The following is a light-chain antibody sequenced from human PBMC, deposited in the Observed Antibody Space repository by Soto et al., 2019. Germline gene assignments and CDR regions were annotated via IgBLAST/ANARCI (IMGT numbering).Light chain of an antibody. CDR3: QQYNSYPYS. CDR1: QSISNW. Sequence: DIQVTKSPSSLSASVGACVPLTCPASQSISNWSAWYQQKPGKAPKVLIHDASSLESGVPSRYSGSGSGTEFTLTISGLQPDDFATYYCQQYNSYPYSFGQGTKVDIK. J-gene: IGKJ2*03. V-gene: IGKV1-5*01. CDR2: DAS.